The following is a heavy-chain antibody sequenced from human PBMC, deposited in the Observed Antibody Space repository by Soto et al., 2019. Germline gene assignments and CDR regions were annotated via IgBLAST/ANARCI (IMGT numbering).Heavy chain of an antibody. CDR2: IYPGHSDT. CDR1: GYTFSSYW. Sequence: GESLKISCKASGYTFSSYWIGWVRQMPGKGLEWMGIIYPGHSDTRYSPSFQGQVTISADKSISTAYLQWSSLKASDTAMYYCARQTSPMVNSAEYWGQGTQVTVSS. D-gene: IGHD5-18*01. CDR3: ARQTSPMVNSAEY. V-gene: IGHV5-51*01. J-gene: IGHJ4*02.